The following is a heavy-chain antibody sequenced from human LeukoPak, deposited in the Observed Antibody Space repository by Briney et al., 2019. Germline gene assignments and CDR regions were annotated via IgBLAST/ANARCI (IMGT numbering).Heavy chain of an antibody. J-gene: IGHJ6*03. V-gene: IGHV1-2*06. CDR3: ARDRAVADSYYYYYMDV. Sequence: ASVKVSCKASGYTFTGYYMHWVRQAPGQGLEWMGRINPNSGGTNYAQKFQGRVTVTRDTSISTAYMELSRLRSDDTAVYYCARDRAVADSYYYYYMDVWGKGTTVTVSS. CDR1: GYTFTGYY. D-gene: IGHD6-19*01. CDR2: INPNSGGT.